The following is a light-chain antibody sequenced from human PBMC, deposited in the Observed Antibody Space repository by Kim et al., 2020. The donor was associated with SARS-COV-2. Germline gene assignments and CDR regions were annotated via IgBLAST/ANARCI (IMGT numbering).Light chain of an antibody. J-gene: IGLJ3*02. V-gene: IGLV1-47*01. CDR2: SNT. Sequence: ELTQPPSASGTPGQRVTISCSGSSPNIGSNFVYWYQQFPGTAPKLLIYSNTQRPSGVPDRFSGSKSGTSASLAISGLRSEDEAEYYCVVWDDSLSGWLFGGGTKLTVL. CDR1: SPNIGSNF. CDR3: VVWDDSLSGWL.